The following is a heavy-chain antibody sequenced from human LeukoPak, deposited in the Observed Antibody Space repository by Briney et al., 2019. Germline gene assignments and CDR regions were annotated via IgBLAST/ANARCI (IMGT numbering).Heavy chain of an antibody. CDR2: IYTSGST. CDR1: GGSISSYY. V-gene: IGHV4-4*07. D-gene: IGHD6-19*01. J-gene: IGHJ1*01. CDR3: AISSIAVAGTQH. Sequence: SETLSLTCTVSGGSISSYYWSWIRQPAGKGLEWIGRIYTSGSTNYDPSLKSRVTMSVDTSKNQFSLKLSSVTAADTAVYYCAISSIAVAGTQHWGQGTLVTVSS.